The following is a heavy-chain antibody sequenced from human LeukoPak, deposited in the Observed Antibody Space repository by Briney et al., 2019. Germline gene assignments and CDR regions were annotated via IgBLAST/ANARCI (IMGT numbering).Heavy chain of an antibody. CDR3: AREGTTGWAF. CDR2: IYHSGST. J-gene: IGHJ4*02. Sequence: SETLSLTCAVSGGSISSSNWWSWVRQPPGKGLEWIGEIYHSGSTNYNPSLKSRVTMSVDTSKNQFSLKLSSVTAADTAVYFCAREGTTGWAFWGQGTLVTVSS. D-gene: IGHD1-1*01. V-gene: IGHV4-4*02. CDR1: GGSISSSNW.